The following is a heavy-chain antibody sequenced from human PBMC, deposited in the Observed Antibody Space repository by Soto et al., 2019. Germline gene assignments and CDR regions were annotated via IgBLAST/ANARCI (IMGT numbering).Heavy chain of an antibody. V-gene: IGHV3-11*01. CDR2: ISNSGSTI. J-gene: IGHJ4*02. CDR1: GFSFSDYY. CDR3: ARDSSSWCFDY. D-gene: IGHD6-13*01. Sequence: QVQLVESGGGLVKPGGSLKHSCAASGFSFSDYYMSWIRQAPGKGLEWVSYISNSGSTIYYADSVKGRFTISRDNAKNSLYLQMNSLRADDTAVYYCARDSSSWCFDYWGQGTLVTVSS.